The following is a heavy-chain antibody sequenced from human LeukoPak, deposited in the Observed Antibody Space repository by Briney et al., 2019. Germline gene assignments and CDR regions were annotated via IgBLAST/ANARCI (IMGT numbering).Heavy chain of an antibody. CDR2: INHSGST. V-gene: IGHV4-34*01. J-gene: IGHJ6*03. CDR1: GGSFSGYY. D-gene: IGHD2-8*01. CDR3: ARDGCTSGVCYYSYYYMDV. Sequence: PSETLSLTCAVYGGSFSGYYWSWIRQPPGKGLEWIGEINHSGSTNYNPSLKSRVTISVDTSKNQFSLKLSSVTAADTAVYYCARDGCTSGVCYYSYYYMDVWGKGTTVTVSS.